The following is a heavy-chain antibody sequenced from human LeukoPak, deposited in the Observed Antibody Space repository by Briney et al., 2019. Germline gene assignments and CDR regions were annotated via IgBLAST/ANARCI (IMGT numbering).Heavy chain of an antibody. CDR1: GYTFTSYG. Sequence: ASVKVSCKASGYTFTSYGISWVRQAPGQGLEWMGWISAYNGNTNYAQKLQGRVTVTTDTSTSTAYMELRSLRSDDTAVYYCARDDHPWAQYYFDYWGQGTLVTLSS. CDR2: ISAYNGNT. D-gene: IGHD1-14*01. CDR3: ARDDHPWAQYYFDY. V-gene: IGHV1-18*04. J-gene: IGHJ4*02.